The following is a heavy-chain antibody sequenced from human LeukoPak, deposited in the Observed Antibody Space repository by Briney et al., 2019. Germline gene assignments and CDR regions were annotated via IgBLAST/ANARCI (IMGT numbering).Heavy chain of an antibody. J-gene: IGHJ4*02. CDR2: IYSGGST. D-gene: IGHD1-26*01. CDR1: GFTVSSNY. V-gene: IGHV3-53*01. Sequence: GGSLRLSCAASGFTVSSNYMSWVRQAPGKGLEWVSVIYSGGSTYYAESVKGRFTISRDNSKNTLYLQMNSLRAEDTAVYYCANRIVGATIFDYWGQGTLVTVSS. CDR3: ANRIVGATIFDY.